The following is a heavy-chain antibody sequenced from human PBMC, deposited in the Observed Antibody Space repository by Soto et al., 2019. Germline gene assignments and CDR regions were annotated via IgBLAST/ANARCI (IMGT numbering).Heavy chain of an antibody. Sequence: PGGSLTLSCAASGFTLSNYWMTWVRQAPGKGLEWVANINKDGSQKNYVDSVKGRFTIARDNGQNPLSLQINSLRVEDTAVYYCVRELGMAYWGQGALVTVSS. CDR2: INKDGSQK. CDR1: GFTLSNYW. D-gene: IGHD7-27*01. J-gene: IGHJ4*02. V-gene: IGHV3-7*03. CDR3: VRELGMAY.